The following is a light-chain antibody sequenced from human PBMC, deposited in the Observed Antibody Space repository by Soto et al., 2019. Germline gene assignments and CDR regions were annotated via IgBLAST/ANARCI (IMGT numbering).Light chain of an antibody. CDR1: QSVSSY. CDR3: QQRSNWPT. CDR2: DAS. J-gene: IGKJ4*01. Sequence: EIVLTQSPATLSLSPGERATLSCRASQSVSSYLAWYQQKPGQAPRLLIYDASNRATGIPARFSGSGSGTDFTLTISSLEAEAVAVYYCQQRSNWPTFGGGTQVEIK. V-gene: IGKV3-11*01.